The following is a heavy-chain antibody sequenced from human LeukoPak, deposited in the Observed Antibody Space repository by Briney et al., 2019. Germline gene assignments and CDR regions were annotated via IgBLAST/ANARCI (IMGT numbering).Heavy chain of an antibody. CDR3: ARVSVGATYFRAFDI. Sequence: ASVKVSCKAAGYTFTDYYMHWVRQAPGQGLEWMGIINPSGGSPSYVQKFQGRVTMTKDTSTSTVYMELSSLRSEDTAVYYCARVSVGATYFRAFDIWGQGTMVTVSS. V-gene: IGHV1-46*01. CDR1: GYTFTDYY. CDR2: INPSGGSP. J-gene: IGHJ3*02. D-gene: IGHD1-26*01.